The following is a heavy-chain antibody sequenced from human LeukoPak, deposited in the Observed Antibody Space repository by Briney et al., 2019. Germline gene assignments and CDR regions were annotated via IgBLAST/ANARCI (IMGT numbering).Heavy chain of an antibody. Sequence: ASVKVSCKASGGTFSSYAISWVRQAPGQGLEWMGRIIPILGIANYAQKFQGRVTITADKSTSTAYMELSSLRSEDTAVYYCAIQAVGATSDYWAREPWSSSPQ. J-gene: IGHJ4*02. V-gene: IGHV1-69*04. CDR3: AIQAVGATSDY. CDR1: GGTFSSYA. D-gene: IGHD1-26*01. CDR2: IIPILGIA.